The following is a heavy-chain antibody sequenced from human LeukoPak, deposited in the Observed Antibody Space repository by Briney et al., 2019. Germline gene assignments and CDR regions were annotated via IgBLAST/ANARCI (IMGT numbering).Heavy chain of an antibody. CDR1: GFTFSSDA. D-gene: IGHD3-16*02. V-gene: IGHV3-23*01. CDR3: AKGPTSLKSLYYYYGMDV. J-gene: IGHJ6*02. Sequence: GESLRLSCAASGFTFSSDAVSWVRQAPGKGLEWVSGISGGGDNTYYADAVEGRFTVSRDNSRNTLYLQMNSLRGEDTAVYFCAKGPTSLKSLYYYYGMDVWGQGTTVTVSS. CDR2: ISGGGDNT.